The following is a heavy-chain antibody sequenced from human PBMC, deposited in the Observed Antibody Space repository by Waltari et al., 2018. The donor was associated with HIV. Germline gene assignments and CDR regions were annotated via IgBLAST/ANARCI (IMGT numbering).Heavy chain of an antibody. Sequence: QVQLQESGPGLVKPSETLSLTCTVSGDSVTTGIYYWSWIRHPPGKGLEWLGYVFYSGSTNYNPSLKSRVTISLDTSKNLFSLKFTSVTAADTALYYCARTNWDDAFDIWGQGTMVIVSS. V-gene: IGHV4-61*01. CDR2: VFYSGST. D-gene: IGHD1-1*01. J-gene: IGHJ3*02. CDR1: GDSVTTGIYY. CDR3: ARTNWDDAFDI.